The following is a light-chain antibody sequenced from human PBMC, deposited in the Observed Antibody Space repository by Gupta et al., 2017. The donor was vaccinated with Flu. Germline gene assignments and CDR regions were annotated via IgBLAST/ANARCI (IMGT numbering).Light chain of an antibody. J-gene: IGKJ5*01. CDR2: AAS. V-gene: IGKV1-9*01. Sequence: DIQLTQSPSFLSASVGDRVTITCRASQGISSYLAWYQQKPGKAPKLLIYAASTVQSGVPSRFSGSGSGTXFTLTIXSRQPEDFATYYCQHRNSSPITFGXGTLLDIK. CDR1: QGISSY. CDR3: QHRNSSPIT.